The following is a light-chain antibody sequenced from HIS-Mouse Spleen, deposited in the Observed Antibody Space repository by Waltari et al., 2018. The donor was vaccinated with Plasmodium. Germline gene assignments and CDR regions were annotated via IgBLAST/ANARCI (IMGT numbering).Light chain of an antibody. CDR2: LNSDGSH. CDR3: QTWGTGIQL. V-gene: IGLV4-69*01. CDR1: TGHSSYA. Sequence: QLVLPQSPSASASLGASVKLTSTLSTGHSSYAIAWYQQQPEKGPRYLMKLNSDGSHSKGDGIPDRFSGSSSGAERYLTISSLQSEDEADYYCQTWGTGIQLFGGGTKLTVL. J-gene: IGLJ3*02.